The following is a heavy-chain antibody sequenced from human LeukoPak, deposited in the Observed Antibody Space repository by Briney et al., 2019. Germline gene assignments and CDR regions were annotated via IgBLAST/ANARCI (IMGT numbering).Heavy chain of an antibody. CDR1: GYTFTSYG. D-gene: IGHD6-19*01. Sequence: SVKVSCKASGYTFTSYGISWVRQAPGQGLEWKGGIIPIFGTANYAQKFQGRVTITADESTSTAYMELSSLRSEDTAVYYCAISIAVAGTDYYYYYGMDVWGQGTTVTVSS. V-gene: IGHV1-69*13. CDR3: AISIAVAGTDYYYYYGMDV. J-gene: IGHJ6*02. CDR2: IIPIFGTA.